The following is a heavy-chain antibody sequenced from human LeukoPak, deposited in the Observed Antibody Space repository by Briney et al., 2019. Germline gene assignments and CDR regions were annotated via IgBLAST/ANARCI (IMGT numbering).Heavy chain of an antibody. Sequence: PGGSLRLSCAASGFTFSTYWMSWVRQAPGKGLEWVANIKKDGSEKYYMDSVKGRFTISRDNAENSLYLQMNSLRAEDTAVYYCAREGVPCSGSSCLKAYWGQGTQVTVSS. V-gene: IGHV3-7*03. D-gene: IGHD2-15*01. CDR2: IKKDGSEK. J-gene: IGHJ4*02. CDR1: GFTFSTYW. CDR3: AREGVPCSGSSCLKAY.